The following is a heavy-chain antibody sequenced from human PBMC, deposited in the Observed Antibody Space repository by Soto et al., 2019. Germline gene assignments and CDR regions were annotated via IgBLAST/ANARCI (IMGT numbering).Heavy chain of an antibody. Sequence: EVQLVESGGGWVQPGGSLRLSCTTSGFSFSSFWMIWVRQAPGQGLEWVAIIKQDGSEKHYVDSVKGRFTVSRDNAEKSLYLQMDSLRPDDTAVYYCVRGYSDYTDYFDYWGQGALVTVSS. CDR2: IKQDGSEK. D-gene: IGHD4-17*01. J-gene: IGHJ4*02. CDR3: VRGYSDYTDYFDY. V-gene: IGHV3-7*03. CDR1: GFSFSSFW.